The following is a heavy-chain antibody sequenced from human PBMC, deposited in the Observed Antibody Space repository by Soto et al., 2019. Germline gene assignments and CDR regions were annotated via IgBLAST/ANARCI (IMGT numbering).Heavy chain of an antibody. CDR2: IYSGGST. J-gene: IGHJ4*02. D-gene: IGHD2-15*01. V-gene: IGHV3-66*01. CDR1: GFTVSSNY. CDR3: AREGVVAASD. Sequence: EVQLVESGGGLVQPGGSLRLSCAASGFTVSSNYMSWVRQAPGKGLEWVSVIYSGGSTNYADSVKGRFTISRDNSKNTLYLQRNSLSAEDMALYYCAREGVVAASDWGQGTLVTVSS.